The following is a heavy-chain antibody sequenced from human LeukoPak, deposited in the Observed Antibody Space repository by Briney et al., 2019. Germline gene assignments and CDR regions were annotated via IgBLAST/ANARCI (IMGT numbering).Heavy chain of an antibody. CDR1: GYSFINYG. CDR3: ARSVDSSKYYYMDV. J-gene: IGHJ6*03. CDR2: ISAYNGDT. D-gene: IGHD6-13*01. Sequence: ASVKVSCKASGYSFINYGINWVRQAPGQGLEWMGWISAYNGDTNYAQKVQGRVTMTTDTSTSSAYMELRSLRSDDTAVYYCARSVDSSKYYYMDVWGKGTTVTVSS. V-gene: IGHV1-18*01.